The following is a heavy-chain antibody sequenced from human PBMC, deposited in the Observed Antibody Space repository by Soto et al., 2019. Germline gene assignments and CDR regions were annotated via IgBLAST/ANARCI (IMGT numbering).Heavy chain of an antibody. CDR1: GYTFTSYG. CDR3: ARPLVYYYNSSGYYHYFDY. Sequence: QVQLVQSGAEVKKPGASVKVSCKASGYTFTSYGINWVRQAPGQGLEWMGWISAYNGNTNYAQKLQGRVTMTTDTSTSPAYMELRSLSADDTAVKYCARPLVYYYNSSGYYHYFDYWALGTLVTAAS. J-gene: IGHJ4*02. V-gene: IGHV1-18*01. D-gene: IGHD3-22*01. CDR2: ISAYNGNT.